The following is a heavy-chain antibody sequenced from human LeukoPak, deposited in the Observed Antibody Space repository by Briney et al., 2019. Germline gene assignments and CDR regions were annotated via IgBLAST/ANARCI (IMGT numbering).Heavy chain of an antibody. D-gene: IGHD6-13*01. V-gene: IGHV3-53*01. CDR2: IYSGGST. J-gene: IGHJ5*02. Sequence: GGSLRLSCAASGFTFSTYPMSWVRQAPGKGLEWVSVIYSGGSTYYADSVKGRFTISRDNSKNTLYLQMNSLRAEDTAVYYCAKDPYSSSPSWFDPWGQGTLVTVSS. CDR3: AKDPYSSSPSWFDP. CDR1: GFTFSTYP.